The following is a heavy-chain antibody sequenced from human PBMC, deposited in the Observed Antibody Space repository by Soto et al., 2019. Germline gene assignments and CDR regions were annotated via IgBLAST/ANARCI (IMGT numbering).Heavy chain of an antibody. V-gene: IGHV4-39*01. D-gene: IGHD6-19*01. CDR3: ARGTSSGWILDY. CDR2: IYYSGST. CDR1: GGSISSSSYY. Sequence: ASETLSLTCTVSGGSISSSSYYWGWIRQPPGKGLEWIGSIYYSGSTYYNPSLKSRVTISVDTSKNQFSLKLSSVTAADTAVYYCARGTSSGWILDYWGQGTLVTVSS. J-gene: IGHJ4*02.